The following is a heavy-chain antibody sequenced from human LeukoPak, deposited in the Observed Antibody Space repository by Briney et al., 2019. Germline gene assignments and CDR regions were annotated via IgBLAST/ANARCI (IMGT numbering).Heavy chain of an antibody. CDR3: ARDPSSPGIAVAGTGDPFP. J-gene: IGHJ4*02. CDR1: GFTFSSYS. D-gene: IGHD6-19*01. V-gene: IGHV3-21*01. CDR2: ISSSSSYI. Sequence: GGSLRLSCAASGFTFSSYSMNWVRQAPGKGLEWVSSISSSSSYIYYADSVKGRFTISRDNAKNSLYLQMNSLRAEDTAVYYCARDPSSPGIAVAGTGDPFPWGQGTLVTVSS.